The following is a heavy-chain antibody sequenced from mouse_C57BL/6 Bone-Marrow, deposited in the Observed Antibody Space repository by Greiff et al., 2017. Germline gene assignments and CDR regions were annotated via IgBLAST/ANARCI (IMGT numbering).Heavy chain of an antibody. CDR3: ARWTYGKSY. CDR2: IYPSDSET. Sequence: QQSCKASGYTFTSYWMDWVKQRPGQGLEWIGNIYPSDSETHYNQKFKDKATLTVDKSSSTAYMQLSSLTSEDSAVYYCARWTYGKSYWGQGTTLTVSS. V-gene: IGHV1-61*01. D-gene: IGHD2-1*01. CDR1: GYTFTSYW. J-gene: IGHJ2*01.